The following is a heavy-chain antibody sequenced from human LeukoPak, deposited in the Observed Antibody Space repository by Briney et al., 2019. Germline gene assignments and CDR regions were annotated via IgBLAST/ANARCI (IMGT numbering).Heavy chain of an antibody. CDR2: ISSNGGST. CDR3: ARGIGSGSYYRTF. Sequence: GGSLRLSCAASGFTFSSYAMHWVRQAPGKGLEYVSAISSNGGSTYYANSVKGRFTISRDNSKNTLYLQMGSLRAEDTAVYYCARGIGSGSYYRTFWGQGTLVTVSS. D-gene: IGHD3-10*01. V-gene: IGHV3-64*01. CDR1: GFTFSSYA. J-gene: IGHJ4*02.